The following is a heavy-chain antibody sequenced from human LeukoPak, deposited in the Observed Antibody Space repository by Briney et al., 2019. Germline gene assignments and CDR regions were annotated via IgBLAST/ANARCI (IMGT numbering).Heavy chain of an antibody. CDR1: GGSISSCY. CDR2: IYYSGST. J-gene: IGHJ6*02. CDR3: ASGSPGGYFDWLSFHPLGMDV. Sequence: SETLSLTCTVSGGSISSCYWSWIRQPPGKGLEWIGYIYYSGSTNYNPSLKSRVTISVDTSKNQFSLKLSSVTAADTAVYYCASGSPGGYFDWLSFHPLGMDVWGQGTTVTVSS. V-gene: IGHV4-59*08. D-gene: IGHD3-9*01.